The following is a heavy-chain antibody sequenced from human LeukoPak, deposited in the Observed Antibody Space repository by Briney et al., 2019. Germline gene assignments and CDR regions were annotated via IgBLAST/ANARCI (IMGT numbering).Heavy chain of an antibody. CDR3: ARDAYDGYYFDY. CDR1: GYTFTSYY. J-gene: IGHJ4*02. Sequence: ASVNVSCKASGYTFTSYYMHWVRQAPGQGLEWMGIINPSGGSTSYAQKFQGRVTMTRDTSTSTVYMELSSLRSEDTAVYYCARDAYDGYYFDYWGQGTLVTVSS. CDR2: INPSGGST. V-gene: IGHV1-46*01. D-gene: IGHD3-3*01.